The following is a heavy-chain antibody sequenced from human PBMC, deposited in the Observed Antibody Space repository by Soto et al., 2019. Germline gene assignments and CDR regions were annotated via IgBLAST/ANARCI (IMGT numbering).Heavy chain of an antibody. V-gene: IGHV4-31*03. CDR1: GGSISSGGYY. CDR3: ARENGSLKYYFDY. CDR2: IYYSGST. Sequence: SETLSLTCTVSGGSISSGGYYWSWIRQHPGKGLEWIGYIYYSGSTYYNPSLKSRVTISVDTSKSQFSLKLSSVTAADTAVYYCARENGSLKYYFDYWGQGTLVTVSS. J-gene: IGHJ4*02. D-gene: IGHD2-8*01.